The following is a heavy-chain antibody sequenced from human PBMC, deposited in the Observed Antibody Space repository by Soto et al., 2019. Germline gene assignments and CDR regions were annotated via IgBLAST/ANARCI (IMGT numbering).Heavy chain of an antibody. CDR3: ARSLYSSSWRKDYYYYYGMDV. D-gene: IGHD6-13*01. V-gene: IGHV3-33*01. CDR1: GFTFSSYG. Sequence: GGSLRLSCAASGFTFSSYGMHWVRQAPGKGLEWVAVIWYDGSNKYYADSVKGRFTISRDNSKNTLYLQMNGLRAEDTAVYYCARSLYSSSWRKDYYYYYGMDVWGQGTTVTVSS. J-gene: IGHJ6*02. CDR2: IWYDGSNK.